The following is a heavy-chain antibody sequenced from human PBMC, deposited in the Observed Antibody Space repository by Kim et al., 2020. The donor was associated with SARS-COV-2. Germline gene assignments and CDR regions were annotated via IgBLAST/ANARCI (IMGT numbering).Heavy chain of an antibody. V-gene: IGHV1-69*06. J-gene: IGHJ4*02. D-gene: IGHD3-16*01. CDR3: ARESGENFDY. CDR2: TS. Sequence: TSDYAQNFPGRVTITADKSTSTAYMELSSLRSEDTAVYYCARESGENFDYWGQGTLVTVSS.